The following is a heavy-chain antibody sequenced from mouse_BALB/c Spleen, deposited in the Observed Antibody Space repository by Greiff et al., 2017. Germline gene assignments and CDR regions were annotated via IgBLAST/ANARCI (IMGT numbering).Heavy chain of an antibody. D-gene: IGHD2-1*01. CDR3: ARGGNYNWYFDV. J-gene: IGHJ1*01. Sequence: VQLQQSGAELVKPGASVKMSCKAFGYTFTTYPIEWMKQNHGKSLEWIGNFHPYNDDTKYNEKFKGKATLTVDTSSSTAYMQLSSLTSEDTAVYFCARGGNYNWYFDVWGAGTTVTVSS. CDR2: FHPYNDDT. V-gene: IGHV1-47*01. CDR1: GYTFTTYP.